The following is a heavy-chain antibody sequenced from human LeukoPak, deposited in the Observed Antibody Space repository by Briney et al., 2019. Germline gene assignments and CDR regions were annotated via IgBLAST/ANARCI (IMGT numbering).Heavy chain of an antibody. CDR2: ISEDGSNK. CDR1: GFSFKSYA. Sequence: GGSLRLSCAASGFSFKSYAMNWVRQAPGKGLEWAAHISEDGSNKYYVDSVKGRFTISRDNAKNSLYLQMNSLRVEDTAVYYCVSWSGKYYVTSEIPANSWGQGTLVTVSS. J-gene: IGHJ4*02. V-gene: IGHV3-7*01. D-gene: IGHD3-10*02. CDR3: VSWSGKYYVTSEIPANS.